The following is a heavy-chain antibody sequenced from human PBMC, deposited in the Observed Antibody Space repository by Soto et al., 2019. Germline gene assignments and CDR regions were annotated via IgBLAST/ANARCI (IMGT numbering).Heavy chain of an antibody. Sequence: PGGSLRLSCAASGFTFSSYAMSWVRQAPGKGLEWVSAIGGSGGSTFYADSVKGRFTISRDNSKNKLYLQMNSLRADATAVYYCAKVSEYDFWGIGLEYWGQGTPVTVSS. V-gene: IGHV3-23*01. CDR2: IGGSGGST. CDR1: GFTFSSYA. J-gene: IGHJ4*02. D-gene: IGHD3-3*01. CDR3: AKVSEYDFWGIGLEY.